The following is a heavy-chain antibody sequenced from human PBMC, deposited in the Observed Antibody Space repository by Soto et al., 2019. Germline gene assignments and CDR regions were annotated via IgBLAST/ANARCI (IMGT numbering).Heavy chain of an antibody. CDR3: AREKGDYGDTTFDY. J-gene: IGHJ4*02. CDR2: ISAYNGNT. D-gene: IGHD4-17*01. CDR1: GYTFTSYG. Sequence: ASVKVSCKASGYTFTSYGISWVRQAPGQGLEWMGWISAYNGNTNYAQKLQGRVTMTTDTSTSTAYMELRSLRSDDTAVYYCAREKGDYGDTTFDYWGQGTLVTVSS. V-gene: IGHV1-18*04.